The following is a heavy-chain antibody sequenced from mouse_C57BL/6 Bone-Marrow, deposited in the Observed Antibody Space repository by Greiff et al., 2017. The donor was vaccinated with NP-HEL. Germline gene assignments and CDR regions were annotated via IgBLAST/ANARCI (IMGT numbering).Heavy chain of an antibody. V-gene: IGHV1-63*01. CDR2: IYPGGGYT. J-gene: IGHJ1*03. Sequence: VQLQQSGAELVRPGTSVKMSCKASGYTFTNYWIGWAKQRPGHGLEWIGDIYPGGGYTNYNEKFKGKATLTADKSSSTAYMQFSSLTSEDSAIYYCARKYYGSSYVWYFDVWGTGTTVTVSS. CDR3: ARKYYGSSYVWYFDV. CDR1: GYTFTNYW. D-gene: IGHD1-1*01.